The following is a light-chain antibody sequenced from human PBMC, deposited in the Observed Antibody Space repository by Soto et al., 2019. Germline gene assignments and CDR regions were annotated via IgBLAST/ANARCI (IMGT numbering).Light chain of an antibody. CDR3: QQYGSSPPIT. CDR1: QTIGSW. J-gene: IGKJ5*01. CDR2: AAS. Sequence: DIQMTQSPSTLSASVGDRVTITCRASQTIGSWLAWYQQKPGKAPKLLIYAASSLQSGVPSRFSGSGSGTDFTLTISRLEPEDFAVYYCQQYGSSPPITFGQGTRLEIK. V-gene: IGKV1-5*01.